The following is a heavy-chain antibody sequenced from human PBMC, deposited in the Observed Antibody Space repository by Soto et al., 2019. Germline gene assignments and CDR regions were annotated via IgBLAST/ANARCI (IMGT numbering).Heavy chain of an antibody. CDR3: ASEFDGSGRYFDY. D-gene: IGHD2-2*03. CDR2: IWSHGNSE. Sequence: RWSLRLSCAASGLFFSTYGMHWVRQAPGKGLEWVALIWSHGNSERYADSVRGRCTISRDNSRNTMYLQMNSLRADDTAVYYCASEFDGSGRYFDYWRQGTLVTVSS. J-gene: IGHJ4*02. CDR1: GLFFSTYG. V-gene: IGHV3-33*01.